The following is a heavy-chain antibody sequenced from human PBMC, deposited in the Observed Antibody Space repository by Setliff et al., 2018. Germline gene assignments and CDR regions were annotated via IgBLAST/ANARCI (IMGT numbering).Heavy chain of an antibody. D-gene: IGHD5-18*01. Sequence: GASVKVSCKASVGTFSSYGISWVRQAPGQGLEWMGGTIPIFGTTNYEQKFQDRVTIITDESTSTAYMELNSLRTEDTAGYYCSREGVDTRSSTDYRYYMDVWGKGTTVTVSS. J-gene: IGHJ6*03. V-gene: IGHV1-69*05. CDR1: VGTFSSYG. CDR3: SREGVDTRSSTDYRYYMDV. CDR2: TIPIFGTT.